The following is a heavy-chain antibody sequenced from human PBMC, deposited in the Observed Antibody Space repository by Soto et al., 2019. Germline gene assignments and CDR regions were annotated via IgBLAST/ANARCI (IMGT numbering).Heavy chain of an antibody. Sequence: QVQLVESGGGLVKPGGSLRLSCAASGFTFSDYYMSWIRQAPGKGLEWVSYISSSSSYTNYADSVKGRFTISRDNAKNSLYLQMNSLRAEDTAVYYWARGYSSVWYIDYWGQGTLVTVSS. CDR3: ARGYSSVWYIDY. CDR2: ISSSSSYT. V-gene: IGHV3-11*05. J-gene: IGHJ4*02. CDR1: GFTFSDYY. D-gene: IGHD6-19*01.